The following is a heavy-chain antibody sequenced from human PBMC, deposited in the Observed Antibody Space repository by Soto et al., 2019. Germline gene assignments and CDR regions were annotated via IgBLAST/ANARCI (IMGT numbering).Heavy chain of an antibody. D-gene: IGHD5-12*01. J-gene: IGHJ4*02. CDR3: ARDSLALFDS. V-gene: IGHV4-61*01. Sequence: SETLSLTCTVSDGSVSSGSYYRTWIRQPPGKGLEWIGYIYSSGSTLYNPSLKSRVIISVDTSMNQFSLKLSSVTAADTAVYYCARDSLALFDSWGQGTLVTVSS. CDR1: DGSVSSGSYY. CDR2: IYSSGST.